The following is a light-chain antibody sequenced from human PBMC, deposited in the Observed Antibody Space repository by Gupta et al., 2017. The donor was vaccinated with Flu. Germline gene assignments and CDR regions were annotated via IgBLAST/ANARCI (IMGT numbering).Light chain of an antibody. V-gene: IGKV1-12*01. CDR2: GAS. CDR1: QAIASW. Sequence: DIQMTQSPSSVSASVGDRVTITCRATQAIASWLAWYQQKPGRAPKLLIYGASSLQSGVPSRFSGSGSGTDFTLTISSLQPDDFATYYCQQVISFPVTFSGGTKVEIK. CDR3: QQVISFPVT. J-gene: IGKJ4*02.